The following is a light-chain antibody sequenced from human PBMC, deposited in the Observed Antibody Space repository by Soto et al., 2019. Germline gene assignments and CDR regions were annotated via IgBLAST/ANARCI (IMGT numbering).Light chain of an antibody. V-gene: IGKV3-11*01. CDR3: QQRSNWL. CDR2: DAS. CDR1: QSISSY. Sequence: EIVLTQSPATLSLSPGERATLSCRASQSISSYLAWYQHKPGQAPRLLIYDASNRATGIPARFSGSGSGTDFALTISSLEPEDFAIYYWQQRSNWLFGGGTKVEIK. J-gene: IGKJ4*01.